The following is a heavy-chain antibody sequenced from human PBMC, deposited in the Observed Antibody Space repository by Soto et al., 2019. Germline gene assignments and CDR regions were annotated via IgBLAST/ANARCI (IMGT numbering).Heavy chain of an antibody. D-gene: IGHD3-3*01. J-gene: IGHJ4*02. V-gene: IGHV4-59*08. CDR3: ASQGYYDLLSGYCLFDY. CDR2: IYYSGST. CDR1: GGSISSYY. Sequence: SETLSLTCTVSGGSISSYYWSWIRQPPGKGLEWIGYIYYSGSTNYNPSLKSRVTISVDTSKNQFSLKLSSVTAADTAVYYCASQGYYDLLSGYCLFDYWGKGTLVTVAS.